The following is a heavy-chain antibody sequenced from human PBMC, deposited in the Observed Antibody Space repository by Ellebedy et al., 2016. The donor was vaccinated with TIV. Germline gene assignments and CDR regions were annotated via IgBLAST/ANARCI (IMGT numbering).Heavy chain of an antibody. D-gene: IGHD5-12*01. CDR2: ISSSGSTI. CDR3: ARAAGYSGYDPWFNP. V-gene: IGHV3-11*01. J-gene: IGHJ5*02. CDR1: GFTFSDYY. Sequence: GESLKISXAASGFTFSDYYMSWIRQAPGKGLEWVSYISSSGSTIYYADSVKGRFTISRDNAKNSLYLQMNSLRAEDTAVYYCARAAGYSGYDPWFNPWGQGTLVTVSS.